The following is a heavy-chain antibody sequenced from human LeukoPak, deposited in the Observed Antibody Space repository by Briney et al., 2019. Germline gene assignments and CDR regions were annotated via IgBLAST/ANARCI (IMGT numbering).Heavy chain of an antibody. CDR3: ARHSSGYGWLDP. CDR1: GYTFTSNY. V-gene: IGHV1-46*01. J-gene: IGHJ5*02. D-gene: IGHD6-19*01. Sequence: ASVKVSCKASGYTFTSNYIHWVRQAPGQGLEWMGMIYPRDGSTSYAQKFQGRVTVTRDTSTSTVHMELSGLRSEDTAVYYCARHSSGYGWLDPWGQGTLVTVSS. CDR2: IYPRDGST.